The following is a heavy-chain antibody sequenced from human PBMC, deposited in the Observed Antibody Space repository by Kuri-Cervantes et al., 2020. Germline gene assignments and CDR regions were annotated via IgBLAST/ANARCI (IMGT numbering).Heavy chain of an antibody. J-gene: IGHJ4*02. D-gene: IGHD6-19*01. CDR1: GFTFGSYW. CDR2: IVDNGGQK. V-gene: IGHV3-7*03. CDR3: ANNPRPPYSSGWYSVDY. Sequence: GGSLRLSCAASGFTFGSYWMSWVRQAPGKGLEWVATIVDNGGQKFYVDSVKGRFTISRDNAKNTLYLQMNSLRAEDTAVYYCANNPRPPYSSGWYSVDYWGQGTLVTVSS.